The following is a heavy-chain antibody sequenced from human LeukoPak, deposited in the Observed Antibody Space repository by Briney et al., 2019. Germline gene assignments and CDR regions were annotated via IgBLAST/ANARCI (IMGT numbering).Heavy chain of an antibody. V-gene: IGHV1-2*06. CDR2: INPNSGGT. D-gene: IGHD3-3*01. Sequence: ASVKVSCKASGYTFTGYYMHWVRQAPGRGLEWMGRINPNSGGTNYAQKFQGRVTMTRDTSISTAYMELSRLRSDDTAVYYCATYYDFWSGYYTYYFDYWGQGTLVTVSS. J-gene: IGHJ4*02. CDR1: GYTFTGYY. CDR3: ATYYDFWSGYYTYYFDY.